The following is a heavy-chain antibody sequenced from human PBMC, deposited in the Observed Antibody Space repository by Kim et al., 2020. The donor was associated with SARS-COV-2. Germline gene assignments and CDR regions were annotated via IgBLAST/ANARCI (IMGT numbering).Heavy chain of an antibody. CDR1: GYTFTSYA. CDR2: INAGNGNT. V-gene: IGHV1-3*01. Sequence: ASVKVSCKASGYTFTSYAMHWVRQAPGQRLEWMGWINAGNGNTKYSQKFQGRVTITRDTSASTAYMELSSLRSEDTAVYYCARVPNYYYYYYGMDVWGQGTTVTVSS. CDR3: ARVPNYYYYYYGMDV. D-gene: IGHD1-7*01. J-gene: IGHJ6*02.